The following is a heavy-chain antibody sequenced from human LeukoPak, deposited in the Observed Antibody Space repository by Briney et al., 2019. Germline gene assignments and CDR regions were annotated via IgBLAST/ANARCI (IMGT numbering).Heavy chain of an antibody. CDR2: IKQDGSNK. D-gene: IGHD4/OR15-4a*01. Sequence: GGSLRLSCAASGFTFSSYWMSWVRQAPRKGLEWVANIKQDGSNKYYADSVKGRFTISRDNSKNTLYLQMNSLRAEDTAVYYCARRAGAYSHPYDYWGQGTLVTVSS. J-gene: IGHJ4*02. CDR1: GFTFSSYW. CDR3: ARRAGAYSHPYDY. V-gene: IGHV3-7*03.